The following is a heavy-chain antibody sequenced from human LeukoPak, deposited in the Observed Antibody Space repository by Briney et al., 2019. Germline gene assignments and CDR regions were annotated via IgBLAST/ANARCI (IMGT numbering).Heavy chain of an antibody. CDR2: ITHSGST. Sequence: SETLSLTCAVYGGSFSGYYWNWIRQPPGKGLEWIGEITHSGSTNYNPSLKSRVTISVDTSNNQFSLKLSSVTAADTAVYYCARGLYGMDVWGQGTTVTVSS. V-gene: IGHV4-34*01. J-gene: IGHJ6*02. CDR3: ARGLYGMDV. CDR1: GGSFSGYY.